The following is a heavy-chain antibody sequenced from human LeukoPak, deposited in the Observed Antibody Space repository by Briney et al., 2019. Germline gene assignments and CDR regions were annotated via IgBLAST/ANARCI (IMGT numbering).Heavy chain of an antibody. J-gene: IGHJ4*02. D-gene: IGHD1-26*01. CDR3: AKERWELLSFDY. CDR2: ISSSGSTI. CDR1: GFTFSDYY. V-gene: IGHV3-11*01. Sequence: GGSLRLSCAASGFTFSDYYMSWIRQAPGKGLEWVSYISSSGSTIYYADSVKGRFTISRDNAKNSLYLQMNSLRAEDTAVYYCAKERWELLSFDYWGQGTLVTVSS.